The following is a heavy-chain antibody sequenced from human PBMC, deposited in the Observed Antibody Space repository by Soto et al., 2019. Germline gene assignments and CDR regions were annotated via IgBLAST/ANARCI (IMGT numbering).Heavy chain of an antibody. J-gene: IGHJ6*02. D-gene: IGHD3-16*01. CDR2: MNAKSGDT. CDR1: GYTFSDFD. V-gene: IGHV1-8*01. Sequence: ASVKVSCKASGYTFSDFDINWLRQTSGQGPEWMGWMNAKSGDTFFAQRFRDKFNMTWDTSLTTAYMEVGSLTSDHAAIYYCARGNPFNYAGFDVWGQGTTVTVSS. CDR3: ARGNPFNYAGFDV.